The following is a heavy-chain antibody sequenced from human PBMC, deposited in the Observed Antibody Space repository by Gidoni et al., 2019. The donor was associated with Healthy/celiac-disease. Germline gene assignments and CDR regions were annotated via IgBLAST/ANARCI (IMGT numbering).Heavy chain of an antibody. Sequence: EVQLLESGGGVVKPGGSLRLTCAAYGFPFSSYAMSWVRRAPGKGLEWVSAMCGSGGSTYYADSVKGRFTISRDNSKNTLYLQMNSLRAEDTAVYYCAKTGQGLLYDAFDIWGQGTMVTVSS. CDR1: GFPFSSYA. CDR2: MCGSGGST. D-gene: IGHD3-3*01. J-gene: IGHJ3*02. V-gene: IGHV3-23*01. CDR3: AKTGQGLLYDAFDI.